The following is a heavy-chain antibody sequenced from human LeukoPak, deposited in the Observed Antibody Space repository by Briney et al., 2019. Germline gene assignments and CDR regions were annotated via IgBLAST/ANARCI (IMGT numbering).Heavy chain of an antibody. V-gene: IGHV4-31*03. CDR3: ARDRSSGWFYFDY. CDR2: IYYSGST. Sequence: PSETLSLTCTVYGRSISSGGYYWNWIRQHPGKGLEWFGYIYYSGSTHYNPSLKSRVTISVDTSKNQFSLKVSSVTAADTAIYYCARDRSSGWFYFDYWGQGTLVTVSS. J-gene: IGHJ4*02. CDR1: GRSISSGGYY. D-gene: IGHD6-13*01.